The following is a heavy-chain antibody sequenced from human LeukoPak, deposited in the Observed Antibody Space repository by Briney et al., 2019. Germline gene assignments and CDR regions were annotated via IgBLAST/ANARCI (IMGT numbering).Heavy chain of an antibody. CDR1: GGSFSGYY. CDR2: INHSGST. D-gene: IGHD5-24*01. CDR3: ARDRGGYNEWPSSAFDI. Sequence: SETLSLTCAVYGGSFSGYYWSWIRQPPGKGLEWIGEINHSGSTNYNPSLKSRVTISVDTSKNQFSLKLSSVTAADTAVYYCARDRGGYNEWPSSAFDIWGQGTMVTVSS. J-gene: IGHJ3*02. V-gene: IGHV4-34*01.